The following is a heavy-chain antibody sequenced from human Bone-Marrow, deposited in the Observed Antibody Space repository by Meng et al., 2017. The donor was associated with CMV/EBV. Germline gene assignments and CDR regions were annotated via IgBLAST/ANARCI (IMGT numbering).Heavy chain of an antibody. CDR3: AKLYGGLGVLDY. CDR2: IYSGGST. D-gene: IGHD4-23*01. J-gene: IGHJ4*02. Sequence: ETLSLTCAVYGGSFSGYYWSWIRQPPGKGLEWVSIIYSGGSTYYADSVKGRFTISRDNSKNTLYLQMNSLRAEDTAVYYCAKLYGGLGVLDYWGQGTLVTVSS. V-gene: IGHV3-66*02. CDR1: GGSFSGYY.